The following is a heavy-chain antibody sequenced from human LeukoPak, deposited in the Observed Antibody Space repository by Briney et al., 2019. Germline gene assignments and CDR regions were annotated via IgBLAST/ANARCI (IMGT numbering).Heavy chain of an antibody. CDR3: ARESGNYDFWSGYYYYYYMDV. J-gene: IGHJ6*03. Sequence: SETLSLTCTVSGGSISSYYWSWIRQPAGKGLEWIVRIYASGSTNYNPSLKSRVTMSVDTSKNQFSLKLSSVTAADTAVYYCARESGNYDFWSGYYYYYYMDVWGKGTTVTVSS. CDR1: GGSISSYY. V-gene: IGHV4-4*07. D-gene: IGHD3-3*01. CDR2: IYASGST.